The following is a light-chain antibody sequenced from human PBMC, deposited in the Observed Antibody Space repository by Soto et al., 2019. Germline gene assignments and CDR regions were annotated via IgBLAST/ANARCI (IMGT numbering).Light chain of an antibody. V-gene: IGKV3-11*01. CDR2: DAS. Sequence: EIVLTQSPATLSLSPGERATLSGRVSQSVSSYLAWYQQKPGQAPRLLIYDASNRATGIPARFSGSGSGTDFTLTISSLEPEDFAVYYCQQRSNWPPGLTFGGGTKVEIK. CDR1: QSVSSY. J-gene: IGKJ4*01. CDR3: QQRSNWPPGLT.